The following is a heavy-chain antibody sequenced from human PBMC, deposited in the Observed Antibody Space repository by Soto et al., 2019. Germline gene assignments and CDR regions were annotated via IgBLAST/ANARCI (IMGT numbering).Heavy chain of an antibody. V-gene: IGHV4-38-2*02. J-gene: IGHJ6*02. CDR2: IYHSGST. CDR1: GYSISSGYY. CDR3: ARDGYYYDSSGYPRYYYYYGMDV. D-gene: IGHD3-22*01. Sequence: NPSETLSLTCAVSGYSISSGYYWGWIRQPPGKGLEWIGSIYHSGSTYYNPSLKSRVTISVDTSKNQFSLKLSSVTAADTAVYYCARDGYYYDSSGYPRYYYYYGMDVLGQGTTVTVSS.